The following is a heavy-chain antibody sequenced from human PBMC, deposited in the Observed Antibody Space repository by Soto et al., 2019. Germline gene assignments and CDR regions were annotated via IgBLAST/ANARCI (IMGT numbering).Heavy chain of an antibody. CDR3: ARDSPFSSWSGYYTGAPKPFDC. D-gene: IGHD3-3*01. CDR1: GFTFSSYS. J-gene: IGHJ4*02. V-gene: IGHV3-21*01. CDR2: ISSSSSYI. Sequence: PRLSCAASGFTFSSYSMNWVRQAPGKGVEWVSPISSSSSYIYYADSVKGRLTISRDNAKNSLYLQMNSLRAGDTPVYYCARDSPFSSWSGYYTGAPKPFDCWGRRXLVTVSS.